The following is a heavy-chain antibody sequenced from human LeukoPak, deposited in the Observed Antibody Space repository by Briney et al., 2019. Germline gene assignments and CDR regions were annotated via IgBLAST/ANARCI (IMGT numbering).Heavy chain of an antibody. CDR1: GFTFSSYG. J-gene: IGHJ6*03. D-gene: IGHD3-10*01. CDR3: AKEGTVRGVNFDYYYYMDV. CDR2: IRYDGSNK. V-gene: IGHV3-30*02. Sequence: GGSLRLSCAASGFTFSSYGMHWVRQAPGKGLEWVAFIRYDGSNKYYADSVKGRFTISRDNSKNTLYLQMNSLRAEDTAVYYCAKEGTVRGVNFDYYYYMDVWGKGTTVTVSS.